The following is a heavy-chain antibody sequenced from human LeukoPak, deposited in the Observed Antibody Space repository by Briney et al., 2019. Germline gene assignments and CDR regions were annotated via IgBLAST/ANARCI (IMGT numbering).Heavy chain of an antibody. V-gene: IGHV3-7*01. CDR2: IKPDGSEK. Sequence: PGGSLRLSCAASGFSFNSYWMSWVRQVPGKGPEWVANIKPDGSEKYYVDSVKSRFMVSRDNAKNSLYLQMNSLRAEGTAMYYCAEGSNYGDSSFWGQGTLVTVSS. CDR3: AEGSNYGDSSF. D-gene: IGHD4-17*01. J-gene: IGHJ4*02. CDR1: GFSFNSYW.